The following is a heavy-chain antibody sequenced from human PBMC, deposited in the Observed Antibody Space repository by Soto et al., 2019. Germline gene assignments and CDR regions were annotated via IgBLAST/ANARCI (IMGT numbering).Heavy chain of an antibody. CDR3: ARRVGAITYYFDY. CDR1: GFTFSSYA. D-gene: IGHD1-26*01. J-gene: IGHJ4*02. V-gene: IGHV3-30-3*01. Sequence: PGGSLRLSCAASGFTFSSYAMHWVRQAPGKGLEWVGVISYDGSNKYYADSVKGRFTISRDNSKNTLYLQMNSLRAEASVVFYCARRVGAITYYFDYWGQGTLVTVSS. CDR2: ISYDGSNK.